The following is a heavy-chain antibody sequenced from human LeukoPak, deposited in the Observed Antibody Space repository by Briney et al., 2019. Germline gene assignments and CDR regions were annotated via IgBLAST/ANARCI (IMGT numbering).Heavy chain of an antibody. V-gene: IGHV4-59*01. J-gene: IGHJ3*02. D-gene: IGHD1-26*01. Sequence: SETLSLTCTVSGGSISSYYWSWIRQPPGKGLEWIGYIYYSGSTNYNPSLKSRVTISVDTSKTQFSLKLSSVTAADTAVYYCAAASGSFLSAFDIWGQGTMVTVSS. CDR2: IYYSGST. CDR3: AAASGSFLSAFDI. CDR1: GGSISSYY.